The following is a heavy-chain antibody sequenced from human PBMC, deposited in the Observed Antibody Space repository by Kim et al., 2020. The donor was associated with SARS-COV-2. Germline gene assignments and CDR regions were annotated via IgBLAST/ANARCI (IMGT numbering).Heavy chain of an antibody. V-gene: IGHV3-11*05. CDR2: ISSTSSFI. CDR3: ARDKYDFVWGSSIMVDY. Sequence: GGSLRLSCAASGFTFSDYYMSWIRQAPGKGLEWVSYISSTSSFINYADSVKGRFTIFRNNAKNSLYLQMNNLRAEDTAVYYCARDKYDFVWGSSIMVDY. D-gene: IGHD3-16*01. CDR1: GFTFSDYY. J-gene: IGHJ4*01.